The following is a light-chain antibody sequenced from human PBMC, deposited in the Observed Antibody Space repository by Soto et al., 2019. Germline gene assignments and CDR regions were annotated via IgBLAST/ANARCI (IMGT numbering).Light chain of an antibody. CDR1: QTFSNSF. J-gene: IGKJ1*01. V-gene: IGKV3-20*01. Sequence: EIVLTQSPGTLSLSPGERATLSCRASQTFSNSFLSWFQQIPGQAPRLLIYGASMRATGIPDRFSGSGSGTDFTLTISRLEPEDFAVYFCQQYGSSPTTFGQGTKVDIK. CDR2: GAS. CDR3: QQYGSSPTT.